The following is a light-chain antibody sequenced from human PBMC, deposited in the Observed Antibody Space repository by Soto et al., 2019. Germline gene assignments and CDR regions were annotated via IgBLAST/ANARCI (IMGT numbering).Light chain of an antibody. CDR3: SSYTSSTTLVV. CDR2: AVT. CDR1: KNDIGVYDF. J-gene: IGLJ2*01. V-gene: IGLV2-14*01. Sequence: QSVLTQPPSASGSPGQSVTISCTGTKNDIGVYDFVSWYQQHPGEAPKVLIYAVTSRPSGVSDRFSGSKSGNTASLTISGLQAEDEADYYCSSYTSSTTLVVFGGGTKVTV.